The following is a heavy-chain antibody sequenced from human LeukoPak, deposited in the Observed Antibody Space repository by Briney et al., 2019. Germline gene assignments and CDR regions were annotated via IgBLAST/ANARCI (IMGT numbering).Heavy chain of an antibody. CDR2: INPNSGGT. CDR1: GYTFTGYY. Sequence: ASVKVSCKASGYTFTGYYMHWVRQAPGQGLEWMGWINPNSGGTNYAQKFQGRVTMTRDTSISTAYVELSRLRSDDTAVYYCARSLAAGTGYYHYYYGMDVWGQGTTVTVSS. CDR3: ARSLAAGTGYYHYYYGMDV. D-gene: IGHD6-13*01. J-gene: IGHJ6*02. V-gene: IGHV1-2*02.